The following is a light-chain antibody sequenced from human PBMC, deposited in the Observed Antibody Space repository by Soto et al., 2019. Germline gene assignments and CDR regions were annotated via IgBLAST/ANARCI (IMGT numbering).Light chain of an antibody. CDR2: DDN. V-gene: IGLV1-51*01. Sequence: QSLLTQPPSVSAAPGQKFTISCSGSISNIVGNSVSWYQQLPGTAPKLLIYDDNKRPSVIPDRFSGSKSGTSATLGITGFQTGDEADYYCGSWDSSLSAYVFGTGTKVTVL. CDR3: GSWDSSLSAYV. J-gene: IGLJ1*01. CDR1: ISNIVGNS.